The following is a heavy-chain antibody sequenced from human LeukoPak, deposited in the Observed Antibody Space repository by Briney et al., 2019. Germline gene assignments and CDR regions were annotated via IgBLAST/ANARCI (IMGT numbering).Heavy chain of an antibody. D-gene: IGHD3-10*01. Sequence: SVKVSCKASGGTFSSYAIRWVRQAPGQGLEWMGGVIPIFGTAKYAQKCQGRVTITADESTSTAYMELSSLRSEDTAVYYCARDYGSGNNYYYYMDVWGKGTTVTVSS. CDR2: VIPIFGTA. CDR1: GGTFSSYA. CDR3: ARDYGSGNNYYYYMDV. V-gene: IGHV1-69*13. J-gene: IGHJ6*03.